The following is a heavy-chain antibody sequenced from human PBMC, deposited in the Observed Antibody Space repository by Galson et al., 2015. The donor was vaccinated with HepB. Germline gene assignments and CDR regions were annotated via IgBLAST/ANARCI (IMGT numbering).Heavy chain of an antibody. CDR3: ARGTYCSGLNCYFYYGMDV. D-gene: IGHD2-15*01. Sequence: SLRLSCAASGFTFSGYTMHWVRQAPGKGLEWVAVISYDGTNKYYADPVKGRFTVSRDNTKNTLYLQMNSLRAEDTAVYYCARGTYCSGLNCYFYYGMDVWGQGTTVIVSS. J-gene: IGHJ6*02. V-gene: IGHV3-30*04. CDR1: GFTFSGYT. CDR2: ISYDGTNK.